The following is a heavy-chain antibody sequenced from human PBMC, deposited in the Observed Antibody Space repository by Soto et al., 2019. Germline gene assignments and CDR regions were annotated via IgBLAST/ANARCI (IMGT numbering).Heavy chain of an antibody. CDR1: GYTFTSYD. V-gene: IGHV1-8*01. CDR2: MNPNSGNT. CDR3: ARADYYDRSGYLLPCGY. D-gene: IGHD3-22*01. Sequence: QVQLVQSGAEVKKPGASVKVSCKASGYTFTSYDINWVRQATGQGLEGMGWMNPNSGNTGYAQKFQGRVTMTRNSSISTAYMELSSLRSEDTAVYYCARADYYDRSGYLLPCGYWGQGTLVTVSS. J-gene: IGHJ4*02.